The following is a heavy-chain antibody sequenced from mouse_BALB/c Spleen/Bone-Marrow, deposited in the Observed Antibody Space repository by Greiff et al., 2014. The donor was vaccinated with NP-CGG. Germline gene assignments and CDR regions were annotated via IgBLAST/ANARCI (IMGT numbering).Heavy chain of an antibody. V-gene: IGHV14-3*02. CDR3: ASYRYAWYFDV. Sequence: EDQLQQSGAELVKPGASVKLSCTASGFNIKDTYMHWVKQRPEQGLEWIGRIDPANGNTKYDPKFQGKATITADTSSNTAYLQLSSLTSEDTAVYYCASYRYAWYFDVWGAGTTVTVSS. D-gene: IGHD2-14*01. CDR2: IDPANGNT. CDR1: GFNIKDTY. J-gene: IGHJ1*01.